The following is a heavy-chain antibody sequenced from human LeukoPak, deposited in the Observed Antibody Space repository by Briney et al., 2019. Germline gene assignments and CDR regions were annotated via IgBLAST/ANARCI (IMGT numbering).Heavy chain of an antibody. CDR3: ASSTVVEYFQH. D-gene: IGHD4-23*01. CDR2: IYHSGST. J-gene: IGHJ1*01. CDR1: GGSISSGGYS. Sequence: SQTLSLTCAVSGGSISSGGYSWSWIRQPPGKGLEWIGYIYHSGSTYYNPSLKSRVTISVDRSKNQFSLKLSSVTAADAAVYYCASSTVVEYFQHWGQGTLVTVSS. V-gene: IGHV4-30-2*01.